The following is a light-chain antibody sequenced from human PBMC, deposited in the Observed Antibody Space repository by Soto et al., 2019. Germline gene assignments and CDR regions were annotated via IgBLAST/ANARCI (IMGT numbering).Light chain of an antibody. Sequence: QSALTQPRSVSGSPGQSVTISCTGSSSDVGDYNYVSWYQQHPGKAPKLIIYDVNKRPSGVPDRFSGSKSGNTASLTISGLQAEDEADYFCCSFADSYTYVFGTGTKVTVL. CDR2: DVN. J-gene: IGLJ1*01. CDR3: CSFADSYTYV. CDR1: SSDVGDYNY. V-gene: IGLV2-11*01.